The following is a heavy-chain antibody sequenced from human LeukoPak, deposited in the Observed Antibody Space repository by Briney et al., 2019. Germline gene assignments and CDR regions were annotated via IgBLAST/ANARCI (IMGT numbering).Heavy chain of an antibody. CDR1: GFTFSSYA. J-gene: IGHJ3*02. V-gene: IGHV3-23*01. CDR3: AKALQGSGSYYNPGAFDI. Sequence: GGSLRLSCVASGFTFSSYAMSWVRQAPGKGLEWVSTISGSGGSTYYADSVKGRFTISRDNSKNTLYLQMNSLRAEDTAVYYYAKALQGSGSYYNPGAFDIWGQGTMVTVSS. D-gene: IGHD3-10*01. CDR2: ISGSGGST.